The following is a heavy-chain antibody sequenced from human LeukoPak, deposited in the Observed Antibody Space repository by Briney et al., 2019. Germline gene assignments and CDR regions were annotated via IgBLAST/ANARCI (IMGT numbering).Heavy chain of an antibody. CDR2: INHSGST. V-gene: IGHV4-34*01. J-gene: IGHJ4*02. Sequence: PSETLSLTCAVYGGSFSGYYWSWIRQPPGKGLEWIGEINHSGSTNYNPSLKSRVTISVDTSKNQLSLKLSSVTAADTAVYYCARPLGYDILTGFDYWGQGTLVTVSS. D-gene: IGHD3-9*01. CDR3: ARPLGYDILTGFDY. CDR1: GGSFSGYY.